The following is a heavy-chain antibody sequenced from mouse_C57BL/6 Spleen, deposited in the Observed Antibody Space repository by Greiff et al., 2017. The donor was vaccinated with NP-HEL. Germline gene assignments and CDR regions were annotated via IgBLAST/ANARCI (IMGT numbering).Heavy chain of an antibody. Sequence: VKLVESGTELVKPGASVKLSCKASGYTFTSYWMHWVKQRPGQGLEWIGNINPSNGGTNYNEKFKSKATLTVDKSSSTAYMQLSSLTSEDSAVYYCARGGFITTVVAETYWGQGTLVTVSA. CDR1: GYTFTSYW. D-gene: IGHD1-1*01. V-gene: IGHV1-53*01. J-gene: IGHJ3*01. CDR3: ARGGFITTVVAETY. CDR2: INPSNGGT.